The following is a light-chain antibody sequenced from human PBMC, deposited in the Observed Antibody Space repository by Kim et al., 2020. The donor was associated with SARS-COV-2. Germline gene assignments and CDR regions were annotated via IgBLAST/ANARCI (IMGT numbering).Light chain of an antibody. J-gene: IGKJ3*01. CDR2: GAS. CDR1: QSVSSSY. V-gene: IGKV3-20*01. CDR3: QQHDRSPPRFT. Sequence: GERATLSCRTSQSVSSSYLAWYQQKPGQAPNLLIYGASNRATGIPDRFSGSGSGTDFTLTISRLEPEDVAVYYCQQHDRSPPRFTFGPGTKVDIK.